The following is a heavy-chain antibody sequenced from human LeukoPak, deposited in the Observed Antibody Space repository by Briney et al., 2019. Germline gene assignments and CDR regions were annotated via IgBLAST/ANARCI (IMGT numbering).Heavy chain of an antibody. V-gene: IGHV1-2*04. CDR2: INPNSGGT. D-gene: IGHD3-22*01. CDR1: GYTFTGYY. J-gene: IGHJ3*02. CDR3: ATEGYYDSSGYWGRHAFDI. Sequence: GASVKVSCKASGYTFTGYYMHWVRQAPGQGLEWMGWINPNSGGTNYAQKFQGWVTMTRDTSISTAYMELSRLRSDDTAVYYCATEGYYDSSGYWGRHAFDIWGQGTMVTVSS.